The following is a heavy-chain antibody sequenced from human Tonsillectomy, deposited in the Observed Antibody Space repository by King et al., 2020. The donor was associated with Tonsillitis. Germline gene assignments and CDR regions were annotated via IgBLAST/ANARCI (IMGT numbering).Heavy chain of an antibody. D-gene: IGHD2/OR15-2a*01. Sequence: DKHCVRQATGKGLEWVSAIGPACDTYYPGSVKGRFTISRENAKNSLYLHMNSLRAWDTAVYYCARGLEEDGNQAFDIWGKGKMVTVSS. CDR3: ARGLEEDGNQAFDI. CDR1: D. V-gene: IGHV3-13*01. CDR2: IGPACDT. J-gene: IGHJ3*02.